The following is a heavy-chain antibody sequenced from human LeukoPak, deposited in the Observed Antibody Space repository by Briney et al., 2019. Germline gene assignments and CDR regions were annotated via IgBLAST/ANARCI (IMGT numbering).Heavy chain of an antibody. CDR3: ARDPYGSGSRRKIFAY. D-gene: IGHD3-10*01. Sequence: ASVKVSCKASGCTFTGDYIHWVRQAPGQGLEWMGWINPNSGDTNYAQTFQGRVTMTRDTSISTAYMELSRLRSDDTAVYYCARDPYGSGSRRKIFAYWGQGTLVTVSS. CDR2: INPNSGDT. V-gene: IGHV1-2*02. CDR1: GCTFTGDY. J-gene: IGHJ4*02.